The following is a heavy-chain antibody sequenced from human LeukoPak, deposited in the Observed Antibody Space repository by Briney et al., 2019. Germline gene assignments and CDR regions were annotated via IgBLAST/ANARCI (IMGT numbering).Heavy chain of an antibody. Sequence: GGSLSLSCAASGFTFSSHWMSWVRQAPGKGLEWVANIKQDGSAKFYVDSVKGRFTISRDNSKTTVYLQMNSLRAEDTAVYFCANGGRDTSSTISCGMDVWGLGTTVTVSS. J-gene: IGHJ6*02. CDR2: IKQDGSAK. CDR3: ANGGRDTSSTISCGMDV. D-gene: IGHD6-13*01. CDR1: GFTFSSHW. V-gene: IGHV3-7*01.